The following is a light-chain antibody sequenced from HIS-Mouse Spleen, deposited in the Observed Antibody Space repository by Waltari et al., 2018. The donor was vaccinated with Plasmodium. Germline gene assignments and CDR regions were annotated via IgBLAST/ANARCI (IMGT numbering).Light chain of an antibody. CDR2: EDS. J-gene: IGLJ3*02. V-gene: IGLV3-10*01. CDR3: YSTDSSGNHRV. Sequence: SYELTQPPSASVSPGQTARITCSGDALPKNYAYWYQQKSGQAPVLVIYEDSKRPSGIPERFSGSSSGTRATLTSSGGQVEDEADYYCYSTDSSGNHRVFGGGTKLTVL. CDR1: ALPKNY.